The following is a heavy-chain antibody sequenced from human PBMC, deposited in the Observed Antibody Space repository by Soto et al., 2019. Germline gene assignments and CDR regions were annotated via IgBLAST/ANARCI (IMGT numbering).Heavy chain of an antibody. V-gene: IGHV4-39*01. Sequence: QLQLQESGPGLVKPSETLSLTCTVSGGSISSSSYYWGWIRQPPGKGLEWIGSIYYSGSTYYNPSLKSRVTISVDTSKNQFSLKLSSVTAADTAVYYCARSPYDFWSGNNWFDPWGQGTLVTVSS. J-gene: IGHJ5*02. CDR3: ARSPYDFWSGNNWFDP. CDR1: GGSISSSSYY. D-gene: IGHD3-3*01. CDR2: IYYSGST.